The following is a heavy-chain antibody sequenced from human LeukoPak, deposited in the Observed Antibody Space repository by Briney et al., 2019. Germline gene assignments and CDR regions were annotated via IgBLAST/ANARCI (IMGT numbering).Heavy chain of an antibody. CDR2: ISAYNGNT. CDR1: GYTFTSYG. V-gene: IGHV1-18*01. J-gene: IGHJ4*02. Sequence: GASVEVSCKASGYTFTSYGISWVRQAPGQGLEWMEWISAYNGNTNYAQKLQGRVTMTTDTSTSTAYMELSSLRSEDTAVYYCALNYDFWSGYSYYFDYWGQGTLVTVSS. D-gene: IGHD3-3*01. CDR3: ALNYDFWSGYSYYFDY.